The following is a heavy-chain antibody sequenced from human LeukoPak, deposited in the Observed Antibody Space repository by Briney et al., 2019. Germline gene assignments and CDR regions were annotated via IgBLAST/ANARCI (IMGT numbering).Heavy chain of an antibody. J-gene: IGHJ3*02. D-gene: IGHD4-23*01. V-gene: IGHV5-10-1*01. Sequence: GESLKISCRGSGYSFTSYWISWVRQMPGKGLEWMGRIGPSDSSTNYSPSFQGHVTISADKSISTAYLQWRSLKASDTAMYYCARGDAYGGAFDIWGQGTLVTVTS. CDR3: ARGDAYGGAFDI. CDR2: IGPSDSST. CDR1: GYSFTSYW.